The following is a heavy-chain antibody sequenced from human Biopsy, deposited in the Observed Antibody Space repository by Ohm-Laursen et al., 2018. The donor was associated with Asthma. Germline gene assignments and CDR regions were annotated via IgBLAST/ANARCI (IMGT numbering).Heavy chain of an antibody. CDR3: ARGYSGSDRIVYYYSGLEV. CDR2: LIPVLGTP. V-gene: IGHV1-69*01. Sequence: SSVKVSCKASGDSFSNYAISWVRQAPGQGLEWMGGLIPVLGTPDHAQMFEGRITITADESTSTAYMELSSLSSEDTAVYYCARGYSGSDRIVYYYSGLEVWGQGTTVTV. D-gene: IGHD5-12*01. CDR1: GDSFSNYA. J-gene: IGHJ6*02.